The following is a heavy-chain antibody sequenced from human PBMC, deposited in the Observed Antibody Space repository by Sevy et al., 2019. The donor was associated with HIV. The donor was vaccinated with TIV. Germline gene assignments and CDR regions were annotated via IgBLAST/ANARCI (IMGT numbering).Heavy chain of an antibody. CDR2: ISSSSSYI. CDR3: ARPCGGDCYHGMDV. V-gene: IGHV3-21*01. CDR1: GFTLSSYS. J-gene: IGHJ6*02. D-gene: IGHD2-21*01. Sequence: GGSLRLSCAASGFTLSSYSMNWVRQAPGKGLEWVSSISSSSSYIYYADSVKGRFTISRDNAKNSLYLQMNSLRAEDTAVYYCARPCGGDCYHGMDVWGQGSTVTVSS.